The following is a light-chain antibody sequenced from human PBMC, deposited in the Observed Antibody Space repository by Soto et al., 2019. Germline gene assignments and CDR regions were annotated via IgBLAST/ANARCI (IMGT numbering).Light chain of an antibody. CDR2: NTS. J-gene: IGKJ3*01. CDR1: QSINSKS. Sequence: EIVLTQSPGTLSLSPGEGATVSCRVSQSINSKSLVWYQRKCGQAPRLLIYNTSCRATGIPNRFSGSGSGTYFIPSISRLAPEDFALYYWQHYGDSFTFGPGTKVDFK. V-gene: IGKV3-20*01. CDR3: QHYGDSFT.